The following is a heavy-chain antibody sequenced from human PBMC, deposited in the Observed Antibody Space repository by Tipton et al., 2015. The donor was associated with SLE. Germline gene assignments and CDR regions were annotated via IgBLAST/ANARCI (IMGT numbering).Heavy chain of an antibody. CDR1: GFTFSSYW. D-gene: IGHD3/OR15-3a*01. CDR3: AKGRFVDWLDY. V-gene: IGHV3-7*03. J-gene: IGHJ4*02. CDR2: IKQDGSEK. Sequence: SLRLSCAASGFTFSSYWMSWVRQAPGKGLEWVANIKQDGSEKYYVDSVKGRFTISRDNAKNSLYLQMNSLRAEDTALYYCAKGRFVDWLDYWGQGTLVTVSS.